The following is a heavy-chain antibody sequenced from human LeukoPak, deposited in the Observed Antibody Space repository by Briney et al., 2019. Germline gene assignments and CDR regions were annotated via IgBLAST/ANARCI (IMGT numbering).Heavy chain of an antibody. Sequence: GGSLRLSCAASGFTFSSYSMNWVRQAPGKGLEWVSSISSSSSYIYYADSVKGRFTISRDNAKNSLYLQMNSLRAEDTAVYYCARDYWPVDIVATVGYWGQGTLVTVSS. D-gene: IGHD5-12*01. CDR3: ARDYWPVDIVATVGY. J-gene: IGHJ4*02. CDR2: ISSSSSYI. V-gene: IGHV3-21*01. CDR1: GFTFSSYS.